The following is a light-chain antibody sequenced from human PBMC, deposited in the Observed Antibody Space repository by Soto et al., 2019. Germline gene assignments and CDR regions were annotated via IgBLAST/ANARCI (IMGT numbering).Light chain of an antibody. J-gene: IGKJ1*01. CDR3: QQLKSYPQT. Sequence: DSNLSQSPSFLSASVEDRVTITCRASQGISSYLAWYQKKPGKAPKLLMYAASTLQSGVPSRFSGSGSGTEFTLTISSLQPEDFATYYCQQLKSYPQTFGQGA. CDR1: QGISSY. V-gene: IGKV1-9*01. CDR2: AAS.